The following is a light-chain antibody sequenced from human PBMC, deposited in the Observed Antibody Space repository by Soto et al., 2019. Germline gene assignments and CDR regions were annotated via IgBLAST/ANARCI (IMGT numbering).Light chain of an antibody. Sequence: QSVLTQPPSVSGAPGQRVTISCTGNNFNIGADFYVHWYQQLPGTAPRLLIYGSNNRPSGVPDRFSVSKSGTSASRAITGLQPDDEADYYCQSYDTSMSGLLFGGGTKLTVL. V-gene: IGLV1-40*01. CDR1: NFNIGADFY. CDR2: GSN. J-gene: IGLJ2*01. CDR3: QSYDTSMSGLL.